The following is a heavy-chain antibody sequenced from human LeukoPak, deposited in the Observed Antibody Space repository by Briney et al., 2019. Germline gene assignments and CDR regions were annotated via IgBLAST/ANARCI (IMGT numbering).Heavy chain of an antibody. J-gene: IGHJ4*02. CDR3: ARYSGYVGFDY. CDR2: IYHSGST. D-gene: IGHD5-12*01. CDR1: GGSLSSGGYS. Sequence: SQTLSLTCAVSGGSLSSGGYSWSWIRQPPGKGLEWIGYIYHSGSTYYNPSLKSRVTISVDRSKNQFSLKLSCVTAAGTAVYDCARYSGYVGFDYWGQGTLVTVSS. V-gene: IGHV4-30-2*01.